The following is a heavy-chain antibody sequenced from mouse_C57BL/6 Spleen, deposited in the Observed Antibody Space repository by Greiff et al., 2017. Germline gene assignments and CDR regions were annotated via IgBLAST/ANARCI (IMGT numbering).Heavy chain of an antibody. CDR3: AAKANYYDSTPFAY. D-gene: IGHD1-1*01. CDR1: GYTFTSYW. J-gene: IGHJ3*01. CDR2: IYPGSGST. V-gene: IGHV1-55*01. Sequence: QVQLQQPGAELAKPGASVKMSCKASGYTFTSYWITWVKQRPGQGLEWIGDIYPGSGSTNYNEKFKSKASLTVDTSSSTAYMQLRSLTSEDSAVYYDAAKANYYDSTPFAYWGQGTLVTVS.